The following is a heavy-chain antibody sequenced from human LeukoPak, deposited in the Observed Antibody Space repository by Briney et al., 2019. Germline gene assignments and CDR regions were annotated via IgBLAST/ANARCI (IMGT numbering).Heavy chain of an antibody. CDR2: VSNDVSNK. CDR1: GFTFSNYV. J-gene: IGHJ4*02. V-gene: IGHV3-30*04. Sequence: GGSLRLSCAASGFTFSNYVMHWVRQAPGKGLEWVAVVSNDVSNKYYADSVKGRFTISRDNSKNMLFLQMNSLRTEDTAVYYCATEPPGRFYFDYWGQGTLVTVSS. CDR3: ATEPPGRFYFDY.